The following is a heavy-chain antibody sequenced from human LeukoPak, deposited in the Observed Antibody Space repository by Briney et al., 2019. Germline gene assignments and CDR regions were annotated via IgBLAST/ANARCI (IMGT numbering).Heavy chain of an antibody. J-gene: IGHJ5*02. V-gene: IGHV1-8*03. CDR3: ARGISYYGSGSSKTYWLDP. CDR2: MNPNSGNT. Sequence: ASVKVSCKASGYTFTSYDINWVRQATGQGLEWMGWMNPNSGNTGYAQKFQGRVTITRNTSISTAYMELSSLRSEDTAVYYCARGISYYGSGSSKTYWLDPWGQGTLVTVSS. CDR1: GYTFTSYD. D-gene: IGHD3-10*01.